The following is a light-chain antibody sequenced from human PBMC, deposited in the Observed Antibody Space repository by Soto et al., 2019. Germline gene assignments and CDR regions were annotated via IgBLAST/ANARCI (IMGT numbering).Light chain of an antibody. CDR1: SSDVGGYNY. Sequence: SALTQPAPVSGSPGQSITISCTGTSSDVGGYNYVSWYQHHPGKAPKLMIFDVSNRPSGVSNRFSGSKSGNTASLTISGLQPEDEADYYCSSYTASNTRQIVFGTGTKVTVL. V-gene: IGLV2-14*03. CDR3: SSYTASNTRQIV. J-gene: IGLJ1*01. CDR2: DVS.